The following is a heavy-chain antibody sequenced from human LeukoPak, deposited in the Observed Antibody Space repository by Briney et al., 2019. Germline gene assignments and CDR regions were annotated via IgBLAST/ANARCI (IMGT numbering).Heavy chain of an antibody. V-gene: IGHV5-51*01. CDR3: ARSASGWGFDD. Sequence: GESLKISCKASGYSFTNYWIVWLRQMPGRGLEWMGIIYTDNSDVRYSPSFRGRVTISADKSVNTAYLQWSSLKASDSAMYYCARSASGWGFDDWGQGTLVTVSS. J-gene: IGHJ4*02. CDR2: IYTDNSDV. CDR1: GYSFTNYW. D-gene: IGHD6-19*01.